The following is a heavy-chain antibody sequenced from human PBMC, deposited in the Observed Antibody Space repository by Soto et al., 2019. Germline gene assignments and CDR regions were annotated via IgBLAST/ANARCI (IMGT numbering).Heavy chain of an antibody. J-gene: IGHJ3*02. Sequence: QVQLVQSGAEVKKPGSSVKVSCKASGGTFSSYTISWVRQAPGQGLEWMGRIIPLLGIANYAQKFQGRVTITADKYTSTADRELSSLRSEDTAVYYCARGGGSPCDFWSGYCAFDIWGQGTMVTVSS. CDR2: IIPLLGIA. CDR1: GGTFSSYT. V-gene: IGHV1-69*02. CDR3: ARGGGSPCDFWSGYCAFDI. D-gene: IGHD3-3*01.